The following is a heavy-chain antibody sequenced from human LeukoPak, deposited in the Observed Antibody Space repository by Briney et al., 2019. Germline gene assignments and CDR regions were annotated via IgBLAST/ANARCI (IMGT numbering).Heavy chain of an antibody. CDR2: ISSSSSYI. CDR3: ASGKGYYYDSSGYCAKSDAFDI. J-gene: IGHJ3*02. CDR1: GFTFSSYS. V-gene: IGHV3-21*01. D-gene: IGHD3-22*01. Sequence: GGSLRLSCAASGFTFSSYSMNWVRQAPGKGLEWVSSISSSSSYIYYADSVKGRFTISRDNAKNSLYLQMNSLRAEDTAVYYCASGKGYYYDSSGYCAKSDAFDIWGQGTMVTVSS.